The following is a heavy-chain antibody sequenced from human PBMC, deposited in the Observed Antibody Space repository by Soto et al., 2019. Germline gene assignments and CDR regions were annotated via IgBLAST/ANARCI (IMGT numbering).Heavy chain of an antibody. D-gene: IGHD4-4*01. CDR1: GFTFSNYA. CDR3: AKEPTIYNNFVTIDY. V-gene: IGHV3-23*01. CDR2: VSGSGTNT. J-gene: IGHJ4*02. Sequence: EVQLLESGGGLVQRGGSLRLSCAASGFTFSNYAMCWVCQAPGEGLEWVSAVSGSGTNTYYVDSVKGLFTISIDNSENTLYLQMNCLSADDTALYFCAKEPTIYNNFVTIDYWGQGILVSVSS.